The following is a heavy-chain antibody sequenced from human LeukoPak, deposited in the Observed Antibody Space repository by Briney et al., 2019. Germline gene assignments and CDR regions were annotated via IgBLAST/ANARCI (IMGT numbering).Heavy chain of an antibody. J-gene: IGHJ4*02. CDR1: GFTFSSYG. CDR2: IRYDGSKK. D-gene: IGHD3/OR15-3a*01. CDR3: VRTGDTERFDY. Sequence: PGGSLRLSCAASGFTFSSYGMHWVRQAPGKGLEWAALIRYDGSKKDYADSVKGRFTISRDNSKNTLYLQMNSLRAEDTAMYYCVRTGDTERFDYWGQGTLVTVSS. V-gene: IGHV3-30*02.